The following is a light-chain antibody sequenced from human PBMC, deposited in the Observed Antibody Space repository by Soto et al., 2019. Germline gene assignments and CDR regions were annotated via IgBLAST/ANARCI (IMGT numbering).Light chain of an antibody. CDR1: SSDVGGYNY. Sequence: QSVLTQPASVSGSPGRSITISCTGTSSDVGGYNYVSWYQQHPGKAPKLMIYEVSNRPSGVSNRFSGSKSGNTASLTISGLQAEDEADYYCSSYTGSSTGYVFGTGTKVTVL. J-gene: IGLJ1*01. CDR3: SSYTGSSTGYV. V-gene: IGLV2-14*01. CDR2: EVS.